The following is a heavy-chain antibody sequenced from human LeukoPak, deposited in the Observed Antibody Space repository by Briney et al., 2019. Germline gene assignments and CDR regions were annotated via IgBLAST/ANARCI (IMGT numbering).Heavy chain of an antibody. D-gene: IGHD2-15*01. CDR3: ARGDHVRIYAESAFDI. Sequence: ASVKVSCKSYGYTFTSYFMHWVRQAPGQGLEWMGIINPSGGSTNYAQKFQGRVTMTRDTSTSTVYMELNRLRSEDTAVYYCARGDHVRIYAESAFDIWGQGTKVTVSS. CDR2: INPSGGST. J-gene: IGHJ3*02. CDR1: GYTFTSYF. V-gene: IGHV1-46*01.